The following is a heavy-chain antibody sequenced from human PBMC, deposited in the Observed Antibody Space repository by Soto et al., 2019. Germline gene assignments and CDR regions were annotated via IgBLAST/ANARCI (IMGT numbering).Heavy chain of an antibody. CDR1: GFTFTSHW. CDR2: IDSDESNT. Sequence: EVQLVESGGGLVQPGGSLRLSCAASGFTFTSHWMHWFRQAPGKGLVWVSRIDSDESNTNYADSVKGRFTISRDNVKNTLYLQMNSLRAEDTAMYYCASSLGSKHAFDIWGPGTKVTVSS. D-gene: IGHD3-16*01. J-gene: IGHJ3*02. CDR3: ASSLGSKHAFDI. V-gene: IGHV3-74*02.